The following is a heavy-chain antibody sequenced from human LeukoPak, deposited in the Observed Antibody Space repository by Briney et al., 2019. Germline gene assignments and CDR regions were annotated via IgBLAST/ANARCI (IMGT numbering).Heavy chain of an antibody. V-gene: IGHV3-23*01. D-gene: IGHD3-10*01. J-gene: IGHJ6*02. Sequence: PGGSLRLSCAASGFTFSSYAMNWVRQAPGKGLEWVSAISGSGAGTYYADSVKGRFTISRDNSKNTLYLQMNSLRAEDTAVYYCAKDLWFGELSSFEDVWGQGTTVTVSS. CDR2: ISGSGAGT. CDR1: GFTFSSYA. CDR3: AKDLWFGELSSFEDV.